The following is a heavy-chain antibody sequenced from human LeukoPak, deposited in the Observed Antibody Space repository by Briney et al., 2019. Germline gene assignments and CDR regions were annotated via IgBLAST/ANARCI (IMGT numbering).Heavy chain of an antibody. V-gene: IGHV3-23*01. D-gene: IGHD3-3*01. CDR1: GFTFSIYW. CDR2: ISGSGGST. CDR3: AKVSVFWSGYPDY. J-gene: IGHJ4*02. Sequence: GGPLRLSCAASGFTFSIYWMSWVRRAPGKGLEWVSAISGSGGSTYYADSVKGRFTISRDNSKNTLYLQMNSLRAEDTAVYYCAKVSVFWSGYPDYWGQGTLVTVSS.